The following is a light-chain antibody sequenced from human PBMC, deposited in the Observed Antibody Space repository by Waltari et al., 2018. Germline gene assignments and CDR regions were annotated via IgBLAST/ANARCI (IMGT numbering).Light chain of an antibody. V-gene: IGLV2-14*03. CDR2: DVS. J-gene: IGLJ3*02. Sequence: QSAMTQPASVSGSPGQSITISCTGTSSDVGCYNYVSWYQQHPGKAPKLMIYDVSNRPSGVSNRFSGSKSGNTASLTISGLQAEDEADYYCSSYTSSSTPNWVFGGGTKLTVL. CDR1: SSDVGCYNY. CDR3: SSYTSSSTPNWV.